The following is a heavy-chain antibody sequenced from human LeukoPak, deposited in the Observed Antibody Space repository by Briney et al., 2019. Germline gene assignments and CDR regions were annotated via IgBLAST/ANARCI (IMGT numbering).Heavy chain of an antibody. CDR1: GFAFSSYA. CDR3: ARDVRPGSSSWYDY. D-gene: IGHD6-13*01. Sequence: SGGSLRLSCAASGFAFSSYAMSWVRQAPGKGLEWVSAISGSGGSTYYADSVKGRFTISRDNAKNSLYLQMNSLRAEDTAVYYCARDVRPGSSSWYDYWGQGTLVTVSS. CDR2: ISGSGGST. J-gene: IGHJ4*02. V-gene: IGHV3-23*01.